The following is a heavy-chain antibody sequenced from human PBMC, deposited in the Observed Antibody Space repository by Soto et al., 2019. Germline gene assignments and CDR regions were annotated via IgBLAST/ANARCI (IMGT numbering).Heavy chain of an antibody. Sequence: QVQWVQSGAEVKRPGASVKVSWKASGYSFTSYDSNWVRQATGQGFEYLGWMNPNSGNTGYVKKFQGRVTMTRDTSMSTAYMELSSLRSEDTAVYYCARGIKYGDYSRWFDPWGPGTLVTVSS. V-gene: IGHV1-8*01. D-gene: IGHD4-17*01. CDR3: ARGIKYGDYSRWFDP. J-gene: IGHJ5*02. CDR1: GYSFTSYD. CDR2: MNPNSGNT.